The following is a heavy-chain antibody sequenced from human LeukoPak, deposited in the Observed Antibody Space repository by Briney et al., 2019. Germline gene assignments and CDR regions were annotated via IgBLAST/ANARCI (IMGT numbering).Heavy chain of an antibody. J-gene: IGHJ3*02. CDR2: IIPIFGTA. V-gene: IGHV1-69*13. CDR3: ARPGTTSDAFDI. Sequence: SVKVSCKASGGTFSSYAISWVRQAPGQGLEWMGGIIPIFGTANYAQKFQGRVTITADESTSTAYMEPSSLRPEDTAVYYCARPGTTSDAFDIWGQGTMVTVSS. CDR1: GGTFSSYA. D-gene: IGHD1-1*01.